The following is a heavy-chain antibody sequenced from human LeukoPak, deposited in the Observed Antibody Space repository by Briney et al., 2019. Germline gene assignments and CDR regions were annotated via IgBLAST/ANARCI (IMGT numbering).Heavy chain of an antibody. CDR2: ISSSGSTI. V-gene: IGHV3-48*03. D-gene: IGHD3-9*01. Sequence: GGSLRLSCAASGFTFSSYEMNWVRQAPGKGLEWVSYISSSGSTIYYADSVKGRFTISRDNAKNSLYLQMNSLRAEDTAVYYCARDFDILTDGLIDYWGQGTLVTVSS. CDR1: GFTFSSYE. CDR3: ARDFDILTDGLIDY. J-gene: IGHJ4*02.